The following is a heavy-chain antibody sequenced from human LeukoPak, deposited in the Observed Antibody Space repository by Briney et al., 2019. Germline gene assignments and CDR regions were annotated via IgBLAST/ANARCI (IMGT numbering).Heavy chain of an antibody. D-gene: IGHD3-22*01. CDR2: MNPNSGNT. V-gene: IGHV1-8*01. Sequence: ASVKVSCKASGYTFTSYDINWVRQATGQGLEWMGWMNPNSGNTGYAQKFQGGVTMTRNTSISTAYMELSSLRSEDTAVYYCARVNYYDSSGYYSHWGQGTLVTVSS. CDR3: ARVNYYDSSGYYSH. CDR1: GYTFTSYD. J-gene: IGHJ4*02.